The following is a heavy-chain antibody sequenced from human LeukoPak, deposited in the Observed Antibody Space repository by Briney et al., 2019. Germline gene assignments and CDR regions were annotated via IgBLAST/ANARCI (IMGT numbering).Heavy chain of an antibody. CDR3: ARLGSGSFNYYYYGMDV. CDR2: IIPIFGTA. J-gene: IGHJ6*04. V-gene: IGHV1-69*06. CDR1: GGTFSSYA. Sequence: GASVKVSCKASGGTFSSYAISWVRQAPGRGLEWMGGIIPIFGTANYAQKFQGRVTITADKSTSTAYMELSSQRSEDTAVYYCARLGSGSFNYYYYGMDVWGKGTTVTVSS. D-gene: IGHD3-10*01.